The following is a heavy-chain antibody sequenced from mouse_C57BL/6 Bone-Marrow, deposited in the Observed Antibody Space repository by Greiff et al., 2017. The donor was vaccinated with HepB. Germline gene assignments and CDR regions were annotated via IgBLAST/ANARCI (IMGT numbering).Heavy chain of an antibody. D-gene: IGHD1-1*01. J-gene: IGHJ3*01. Sequence: VQLQQSGAELARPGASVKLSCKASGYTFTSYGISWVKQRPGQGLEWIGEIYPRSGNTYYNEKFKGKATLTADKSSSTAYMELRSLTSEDSAVYFCARERYDGSREVPAWFAYWGQGTLVTVSA. CDR3: ARERYDGSREVPAWFAY. CDR2: IYPRSGNT. CDR1: GYTFTSYG. V-gene: IGHV1-81*01.